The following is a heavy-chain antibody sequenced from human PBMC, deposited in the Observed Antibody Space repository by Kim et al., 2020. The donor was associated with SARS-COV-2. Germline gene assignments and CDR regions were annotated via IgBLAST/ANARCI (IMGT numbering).Heavy chain of an antibody. D-gene: IGHD2-2*01. V-gene: IGHV3-23*01. Sequence: GGSLRLSCAASGFTFSSYAMSWVRQAPGKGLEWVSAISGSGGSTYYADSVKGRFTISRDNSKNTLYLQMNSLRAEDTAVYYCAKVRYCSSTSCYFNYYYGMDVWGQGTTVTVSS. J-gene: IGHJ6*02. CDR1: GFTFSSYA. CDR3: AKVRYCSSTSCYFNYYYGMDV. CDR2: ISGSGGST.